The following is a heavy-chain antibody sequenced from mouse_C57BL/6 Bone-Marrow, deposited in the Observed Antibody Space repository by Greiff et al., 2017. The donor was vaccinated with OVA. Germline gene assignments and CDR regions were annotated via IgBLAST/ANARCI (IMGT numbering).Heavy chain of an antibody. V-gene: IGHV1-81*01. CDR1: GYTFTSYG. CDR3: ARYYGSSSWFAY. Sequence: VQLQQYGAELARPGASVKLSCKASGYTFTSYGISWVKQRTGQGLEWIGEIYPRSGNTYYNEKFKGKATLTADKSSSTAYMELRSLTSEDSAIYFCARYYGSSSWFAYWGQGTLVTVSA. CDR2: IYPRSGNT. D-gene: IGHD1-1*01. J-gene: IGHJ3*01.